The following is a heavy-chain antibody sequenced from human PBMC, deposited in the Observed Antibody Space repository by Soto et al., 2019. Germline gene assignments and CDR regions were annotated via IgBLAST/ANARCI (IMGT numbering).Heavy chain of an antibody. D-gene: IGHD6-13*01. CDR2: IYYSGST. Sequence: LSLTCTVSGGSISSSSYYWGWIRQPPGKGLEWIGSIYYSGSTYYNPSLKSRVTISVDTSKNQFSLKLSSVTAADTAVYYCAGSTSWFDPWGQGTLVTVSS. J-gene: IGHJ5*02. V-gene: IGHV4-39*01. CDR3: AGSTSWFDP. CDR1: GGSISSSSYY.